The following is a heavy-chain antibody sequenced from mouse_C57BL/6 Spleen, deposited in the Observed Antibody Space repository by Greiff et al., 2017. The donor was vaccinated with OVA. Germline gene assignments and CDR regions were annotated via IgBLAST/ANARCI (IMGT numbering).Heavy chain of an antibody. CDR1: GFTFSSYA. J-gene: IGHJ2*01. D-gene: IGHD1-1*01. V-gene: IGHV5-4*01. CDR2: ISDGGSYT. Sequence: EVKLVESGGGLVKPGGSLKLSCAASGFTFSSYAMSWVRQTPEKRLEWVATISDGGSYTYYPDNVKGRFTISRDNAKNNLYLQLSHLKSEDTAMYYCARERITTVVAYFDYWGQGTTLTVSS. CDR3: ARERITTVVAYFDY.